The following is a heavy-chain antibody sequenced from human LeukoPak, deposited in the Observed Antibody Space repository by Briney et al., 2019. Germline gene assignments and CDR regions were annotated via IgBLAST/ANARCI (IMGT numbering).Heavy chain of an antibody. J-gene: IGHJ6*03. CDR1: GYSISSGYY. CDR3: ARGRSEYYYYYMDV. Sequence: PSETLSLTCAVSGYSISSGYYWGWIRQPPGKGLEWIGSIYHSGSTNYNPSLKSRVTISVDTSKNQFSLKLSSVTAADTAVYYCARGRSEYYYYYMDVWGKGTTVTVSS. CDR2: IYHSGST. V-gene: IGHV4-38-2*01.